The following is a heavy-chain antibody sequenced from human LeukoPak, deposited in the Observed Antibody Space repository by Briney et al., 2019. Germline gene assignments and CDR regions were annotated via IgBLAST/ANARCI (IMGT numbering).Heavy chain of an antibody. D-gene: IGHD6-19*01. CDR1: GYTFTSYD. CDR3: ARLDSAGYSSGWYGMDV. J-gene: IGHJ6*02. CDR2: MNPNNGNT. V-gene: IGHV1-8*03. Sequence: ASVKVSCKASGYTFTSYDIHWVRQATGQGLEWMGWMNPNNGNTGYAQKFQGRVTITRNTSISTAYMELTSLRSEDTAVYYCARLDSAGYSSGWYGMDVWGQGTTVTVSS.